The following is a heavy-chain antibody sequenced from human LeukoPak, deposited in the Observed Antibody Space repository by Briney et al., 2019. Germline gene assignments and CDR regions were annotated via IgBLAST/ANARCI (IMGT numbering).Heavy chain of an antibody. CDR3: AKDPRSMDV. CDR1: AFRFSSFA. V-gene: IGHV3-23*01. J-gene: IGHJ6*02. Sequence: GGSLRLSCAASAFRFSSFAMTWVRQAPGKGLEWVSGIHGNGETTYYADSVKGRFTISRDNSRELLYLQMNSLRAEDTAVYYCAKDPRSMDVWGQGTTVTVSS. CDR2: IHGNGETT.